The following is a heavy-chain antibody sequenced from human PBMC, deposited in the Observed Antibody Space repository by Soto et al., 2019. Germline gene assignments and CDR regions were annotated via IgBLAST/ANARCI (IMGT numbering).Heavy chain of an antibody. J-gene: IGHJ5*02. Sequence: ASVKVSCKASGGTFSSYAISWLRQAPGQGLEWMGGIIPIFGTANYAQKFQGRVTITADESTSTAYMELSSLRSEDTAVYYCAGSGSAAAGPRARKNWFDPWGQGTLVTVSS. D-gene: IGHD6-13*01. CDR3: AGSGSAAAGPRARKNWFDP. CDR2: IIPIFGTA. CDR1: GGTFSSYA. V-gene: IGHV1-69*13.